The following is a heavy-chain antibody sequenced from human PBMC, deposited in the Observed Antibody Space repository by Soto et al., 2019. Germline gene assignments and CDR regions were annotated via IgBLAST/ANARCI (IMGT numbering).Heavy chain of an antibody. CDR1: GFTFGNYW. D-gene: IGHD6-25*01. J-gene: IGHJ3*02. CDR2: IKGDGSAK. Sequence: EVQLVESGGGSVQPGGSLRLSCAASGFTFGNYWMTWVRQAPGKGLEWVANIKGDGSAKSYLDSVRGRFTVSRDNAENSLFLQMNILRAEDTALYYCARDVSPGSSGYYLEAFDIWGQGTMVTVS. V-gene: IGHV3-7*05. CDR3: ARDVSPGSSGYYLEAFDI.